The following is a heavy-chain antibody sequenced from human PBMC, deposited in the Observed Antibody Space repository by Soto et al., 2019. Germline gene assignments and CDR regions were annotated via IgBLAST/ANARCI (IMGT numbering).Heavy chain of an antibody. CDR3: ARARITMVREVIKYNMDV. V-gene: IGHV4-59*01. Sequence: SSETLSLTCTVSGGSISNYYWSWIRQSPGKGLEWIGYIYDTGNTNSNPSLRSRATISMDTSKNQLSLKLSSVTAADTAVYYCARARITMVREVIKYNMDVWGQGTTVTVSS. J-gene: IGHJ6*02. CDR1: GGSISNYY. D-gene: IGHD3-10*01. CDR2: IYDTGNT.